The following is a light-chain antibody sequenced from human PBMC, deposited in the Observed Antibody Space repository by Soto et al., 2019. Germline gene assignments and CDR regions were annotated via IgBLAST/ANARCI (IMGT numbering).Light chain of an antibody. CDR1: SSDVGGYNY. V-gene: IGLV2-14*01. J-gene: IGLJ1*01. Sequence: QSALTQPASVSGSHGQSITISCTGTSSDVGGYNYVSWYQLHPGKAPKVLIYEVSNRPSGVSNRFSGSKSGNTASLTISGLQTEDEADYYCISYTSSSDPYVFGTGTKLTV. CDR3: ISYTSSSDPYV. CDR2: EVS.